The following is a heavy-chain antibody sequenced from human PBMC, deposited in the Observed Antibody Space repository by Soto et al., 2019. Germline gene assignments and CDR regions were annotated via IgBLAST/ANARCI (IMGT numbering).Heavy chain of an antibody. CDR1: GGSISSYF. CDR3: ARSVAGKDTFDY. V-gene: IGHV4-59*01. J-gene: IGHJ4*02. Sequence: PSEILSLTCTVSGGSISSYFLSWIRQPPGKGLERIRYIYYSGNTNYNPSHKSRVTISVDTSKNQFSLKLSSVTVSDTAVYYCARSVAGKDTFDYWGQGTLVTVSS. CDR2: IYYSGNT. D-gene: IGHD6-19*01.